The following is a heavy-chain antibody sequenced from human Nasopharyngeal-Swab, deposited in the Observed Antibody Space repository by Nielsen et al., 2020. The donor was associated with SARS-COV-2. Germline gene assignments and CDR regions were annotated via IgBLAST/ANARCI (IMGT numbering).Heavy chain of an antibody. CDR3: ARETGTTWWNYYYGMDV. CDR2: SNPNSGGT. Sequence: ASVKVSCKASGDTFTGYYMHWVRQAPGQGLEWMGRSNPNSGGTNYAQKFQGRVTMTRDTSISTAYMELSRLRSDDTAVYYGARETGTTWWNYYYGMDVWGQGTTVTVSS. J-gene: IGHJ6*02. D-gene: IGHD1-1*01. V-gene: IGHV1-2*06. CDR1: GDTFTGYY.